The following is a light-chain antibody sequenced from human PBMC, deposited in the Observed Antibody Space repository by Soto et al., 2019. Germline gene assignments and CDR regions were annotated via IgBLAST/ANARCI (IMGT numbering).Light chain of an antibody. CDR1: NNNIGSNT. CDR2: TNN. Sequence: QSVLTQPPSASGTPGQRVTISCSGSNNNIGSNTVNWYRQVPGTAPQLLMYTNNQRPAGVPDRLSGSKSGTSASLAISGLQSGDEADCYCATWDDSLDGVVFGGGTKVTVL. J-gene: IGLJ3*02. V-gene: IGLV1-44*01. CDR3: ATWDDSLDGVV.